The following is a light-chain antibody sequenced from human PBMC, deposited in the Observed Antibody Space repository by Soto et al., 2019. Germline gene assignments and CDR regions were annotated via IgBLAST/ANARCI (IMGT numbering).Light chain of an antibody. CDR1: QSISNW. CDR3: HQYVSWT. Sequence: IQISQPTSTLSGSVGHIVPIIWRASQSISNWLAWYQQKTGTAPKLLIYHASNLESGVPSRFSGSGSGTEFTLTFSSLQSEDFAVYYCHQYVSWTFGQGTKVDIK. V-gene: IGKV1-5*02. J-gene: IGKJ1*01. CDR2: HAS.